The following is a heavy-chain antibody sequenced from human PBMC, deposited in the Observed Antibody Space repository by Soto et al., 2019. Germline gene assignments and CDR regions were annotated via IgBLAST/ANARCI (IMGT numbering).Heavy chain of an antibody. D-gene: IGHD2-21*02. Sequence: QVQLQESGPGLVKPSQTLSLTCNVSGGSISSGTSYWTWIRQHPGEGLEWIGHIYFTGATYSNPSLRSRLTMSVDTSKNQFSLKLTSVTAADTATYCARIPRRGYSYGIDYWGQGTLVTVSS. J-gene: IGHJ4*02. CDR3: ARIPRRGYSYGIDY. CDR2: IYFTGAT. CDR1: GGSISSGTSY. V-gene: IGHV4-31*03.